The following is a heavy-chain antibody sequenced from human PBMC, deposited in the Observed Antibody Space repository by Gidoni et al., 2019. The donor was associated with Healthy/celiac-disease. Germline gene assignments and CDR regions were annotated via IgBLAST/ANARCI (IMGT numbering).Heavy chain of an antibody. CDR2: ISYDGSKR. Sequence: QVQMVESGGGVVQPGRSLSLSCAASGFTFGRYGMHWVRQAPGKGLECVAVISYDGSKRYYADSVQGRFTISRDNSKNTLYLQMNSLRVEDTAVYYCAKGLYCSGGSCYHYYYYYYMDVWGKGTTVTVSS. D-gene: IGHD2-15*01. J-gene: IGHJ6*03. CDR3: AKGLYCSGGSCYHYYYYYYMDV. V-gene: IGHV3-30*18. CDR1: GFTFGRYG.